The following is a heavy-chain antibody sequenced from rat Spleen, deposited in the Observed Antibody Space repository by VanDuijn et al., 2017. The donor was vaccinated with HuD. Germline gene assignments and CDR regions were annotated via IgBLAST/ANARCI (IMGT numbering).Heavy chain of an antibody. J-gene: IGHJ2*01. CDR3: ARETGYNSYFDY. Sequence: EVQLVESGGDLVQPGRSLKLTCAASGFTFSHYGMAWVRQAPTKGLEWVATLSYDGHTTYYRDSVKGRFTISRDIAKSTLYLQMDSLGSEDTATYYCARETGYNSYFDYWGQGVMVTVSS. D-gene: IGHD1-4*01. V-gene: IGHV5-29*01. CDR1: GFTFSHYG. CDR2: LSYDGHTT.